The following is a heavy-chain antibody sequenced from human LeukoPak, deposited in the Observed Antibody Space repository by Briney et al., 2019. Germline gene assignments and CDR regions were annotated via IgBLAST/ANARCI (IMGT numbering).Heavy chain of an antibody. Sequence: GGSLRLSCVASGFTFSSYGMHWVRQAPGKGLEWVAVISYDGSNKYYADSVKGRFTISRDNSKNTLYLQMNSLRAEDTAVYYCARFEGVIALAFDIWGQGTMVTVSS. V-gene: IGHV3-30*03. CDR1: GFTFSSYG. CDR2: ISYDGSNK. CDR3: ARFEGVIALAFDI. D-gene: IGHD3-22*01. J-gene: IGHJ3*02.